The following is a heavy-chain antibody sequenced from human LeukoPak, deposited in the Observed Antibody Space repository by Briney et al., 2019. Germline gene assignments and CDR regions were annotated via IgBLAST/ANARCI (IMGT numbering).Heavy chain of an antibody. CDR2: IYYSGST. CDR1: GGSISSYY. Sequence: SETLSLTCTVSGGSISSYYWSWIRQRPGKGLEWSGYIYYSGSTNYNPSLKSRVTISVDTSKNQFSLKLSSVTAADTAVYYCARDCGGDCSLDYWGQGTLVTVSS. V-gene: IGHV4-59*01. D-gene: IGHD2-21*02. CDR3: ARDCGGDCSLDY. J-gene: IGHJ4*02.